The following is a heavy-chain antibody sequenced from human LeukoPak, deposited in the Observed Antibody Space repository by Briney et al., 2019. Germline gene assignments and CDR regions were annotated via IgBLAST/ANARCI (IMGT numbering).Heavy chain of an antibody. CDR3: TKGSTNARPYFFDS. V-gene: IGHV3-23*01. Sequence: PGGSLRLSCEASGFGFSSHVMSWVRQAPGMGLEWVAAMTGGGGSTYHADSVKGRFTISRDNSKNTLFLQMNSLRAEDTAEYYCTKGSTNARPYFFDSWGQGTLVTVSS. CDR1: GFGFSSHV. D-gene: IGHD2-8*01. J-gene: IGHJ4*02. CDR2: MTGGGGST.